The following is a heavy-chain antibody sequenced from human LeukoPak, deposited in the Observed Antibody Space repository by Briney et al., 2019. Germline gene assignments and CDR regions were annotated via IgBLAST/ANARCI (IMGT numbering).Heavy chain of an antibody. CDR1: GFNLRNYD. Sequence: GGSLRLSCAASGFNLRNYDMDWVRQVPGKGLEWVAVIWDDGTNKYYAESVKGRFTISRDDSKKMLYLQMNSLKDEDTAVYYCARERGGQDWDFDLWGRGTLVTVSS. D-gene: IGHD3-10*01. CDR3: ARERGGQDWDFDL. J-gene: IGHJ2*01. V-gene: IGHV3-33*01. CDR2: IWDDGTNK.